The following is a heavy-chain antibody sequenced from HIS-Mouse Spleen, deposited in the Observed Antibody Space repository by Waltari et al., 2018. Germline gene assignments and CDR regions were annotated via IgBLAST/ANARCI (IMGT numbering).Heavy chain of an antibody. CDR1: GGSFSGYY. D-gene: IGHD6-13*01. J-gene: IGHJ4*02. Sequence: QVQLQQWGAGLLKPSETLSLTFAVYGGSFSGYYWSCIRQPPGKGLEWIGEINQSGSNNYNPSLKSRVTISVDTSKNQFSLKLSSVTAADTAVYYCARVPGIAAAGDYWGQGTLVTVSS. CDR3: ARVPGIAAAGDY. CDR2: INQSGSN. V-gene: IGHV4-34*01.